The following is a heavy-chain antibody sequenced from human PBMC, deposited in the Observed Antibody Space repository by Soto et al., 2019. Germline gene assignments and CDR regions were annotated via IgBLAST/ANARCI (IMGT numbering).Heavy chain of an antibody. J-gene: IGHJ4*02. CDR1: GFDFSNYG. CDR3: VKDAPQPSSD. V-gene: IGHV3-23*01. Sequence: EVQLLESGGGLVQPGGSLRLSCAASGFDFSNYGMSWVRQAPGKGLEWVSAISGTAHASYYAASVKGRFTISRDNSKNTLCLHMNSLRVEDTAVYFCVKDAPQPSSDWGQGTLVTVSS. CDR2: ISGTAHAS. D-gene: IGHD3-10*01.